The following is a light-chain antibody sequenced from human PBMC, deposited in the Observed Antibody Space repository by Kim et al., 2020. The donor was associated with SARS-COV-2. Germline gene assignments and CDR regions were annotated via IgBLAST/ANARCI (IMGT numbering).Light chain of an antibody. CDR2: DVS. J-gene: IGLJ2*01. CDR3: CSYAGSYTVV. CDR1: SSDVGGYNY. Sequence: GQSVTISCNGTSSDVGGYNYGSWYQRHPGKAPKLMIYDVSKRPSGVPDRFSGSKSGNTASLTISGLQAEDEADYYCCSYAGSYTVVFGGGTKLTVL. V-gene: IGLV2-11*01.